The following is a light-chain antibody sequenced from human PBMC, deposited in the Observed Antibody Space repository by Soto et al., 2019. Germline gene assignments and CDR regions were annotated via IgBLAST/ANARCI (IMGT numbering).Light chain of an antibody. V-gene: IGKV1-5*03. J-gene: IGKJ4*01. CDR1: QSIGSW. CDR2: KAS. CDR3: QQYNSYSPGFT. Sequence: DIQMTQSPSTLSASVGDRVTITCRASQSIGSWLAWYQQKPGKAPKLLIYKASSLESGVPSRFSGSGSGTEFTLTISSLQPDDFATYYCQQYNSYSPGFTFGGRTKVEIK.